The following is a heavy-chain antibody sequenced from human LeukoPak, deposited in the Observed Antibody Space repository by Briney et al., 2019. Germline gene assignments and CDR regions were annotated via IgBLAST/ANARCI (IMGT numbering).Heavy chain of an antibody. CDR1: GFTFSSYS. CDR2: ISRSSSYI. V-gene: IGHV3-21*01. Sequence: GGSLRLSCAASGFTFSSYSMNWVPQAPGKGLEWVSSISRSSSYIYYADSAKGRFTISRDNAKNSLYLQMNSLRAEDTAVYYCARDYVTYYYDSSGYSDYWGQGTLVTVSS. CDR3: ARDYVTYYYDSSGYSDY. J-gene: IGHJ4*02. D-gene: IGHD3-22*01.